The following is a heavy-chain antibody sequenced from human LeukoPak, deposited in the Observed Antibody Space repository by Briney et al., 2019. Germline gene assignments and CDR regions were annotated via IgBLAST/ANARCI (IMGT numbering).Heavy chain of an antibody. J-gene: IGHJ3*02. CDR3: ASDILTGLHAFDI. V-gene: IGHV3-33*01. CDR1: GFTFSSYG. D-gene: IGHD3-9*01. Sequence: PGGSLRLSCAASGFTFSSYGMHWVRQAPGKGLEWVAVIWYDGSNKYYADSVKGRCTISRDKSKNTLYLQMNSLRAEDTAVYYCASDILTGLHAFDIWGQGTMATVSS. CDR2: IWYDGSNK.